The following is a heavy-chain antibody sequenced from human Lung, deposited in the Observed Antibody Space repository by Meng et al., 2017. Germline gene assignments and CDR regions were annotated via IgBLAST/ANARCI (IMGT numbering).Heavy chain of an antibody. CDR2: IKSKPDGETI. V-gene: IGHV3-15*01. J-gene: IGHJ4*02. CDR3: TGHIDY. CDR1: GFTFSNAW. Sequence: EVQLGGSGGGLVKPGGSLRLSCEGTGFTFSNAWMTWVRQVPGKRLEWVGRIKSKPDGETIDYAAPVKGRFIISRDDSKNTVYLQMNSLKTEDTALYYCTGHIDYWGQGTLVTVSS.